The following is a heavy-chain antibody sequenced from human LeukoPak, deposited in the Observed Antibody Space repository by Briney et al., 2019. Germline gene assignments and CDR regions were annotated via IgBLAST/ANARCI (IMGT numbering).Heavy chain of an antibody. J-gene: IGHJ6*02. CDR3: ARVGMGYYDSSGYYYYFYYYYYGMDV. V-gene: IGHV1-8*01. CDR1: GYTFTSYD. D-gene: IGHD3-22*01. CDR2: MNPNSGNT. Sequence: ASVKVSCKASGYTFTSYDINWVRQATGQGLEWMGWMNPNSGNTGYAQKFQGRVTMTRNTSISTAYMELSSLRSEDTAVYYCARVGMGYYDSSGYYYYFYYYYYGMDVWGQGTTVTVSS.